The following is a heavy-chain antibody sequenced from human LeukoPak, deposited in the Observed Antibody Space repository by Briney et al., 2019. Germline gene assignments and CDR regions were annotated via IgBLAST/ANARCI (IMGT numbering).Heavy chain of an antibody. Sequence: SETLSLTCTVSETSINTYYWSWIRQPAGKGLEWIGHIYATGTTNYNPSLNSRVTMSIDTSKNQFSLNLRSVTAADTAVYYCAKVAKYYYGPETSFFFEHWGQGTLVTVSS. V-gene: IGHV4-4*07. CDR2: IYATGTT. J-gene: IGHJ4*02. CDR3: AKVAKYYYGPETSFFFEH. D-gene: IGHD3-10*01. CDR1: ETSINTYY.